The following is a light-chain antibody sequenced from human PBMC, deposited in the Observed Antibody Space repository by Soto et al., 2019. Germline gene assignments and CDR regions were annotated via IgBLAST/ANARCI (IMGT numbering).Light chain of an antibody. CDR1: QDIRNH. CDR2: AAS. V-gene: IGKV1-6*02. Sequence: IQMTQSPSSLSASVGDRVTVTCRASQDIRNHLGWYQLKPGQAPRLLLDAASGLQSGVPSRFSGSAFGTEFTLTISSLQPEDLGTYYCLQDHLYPWTFGQGTKVDIK. CDR3: LQDHLYPWT. J-gene: IGKJ1*01.